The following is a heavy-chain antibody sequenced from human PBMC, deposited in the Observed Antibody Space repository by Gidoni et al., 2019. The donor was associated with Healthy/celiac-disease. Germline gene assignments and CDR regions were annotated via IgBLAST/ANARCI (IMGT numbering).Heavy chain of an antibody. D-gene: IGHD1-26*01. CDR1: GGSFSGYY. CDR3: ASNPRGATLDY. V-gene: IGHV4-34*01. Sequence: QVQLQQWGAGLLMPSETLSLTCAVYGGSFSGYYWSWIRQPPGKGLEWIGEINHSGSTNYNPSLKSRVTISVDTSKNQFSLKLSSVTAADTAVYYCASNPRGATLDYWGQGTLVTVSS. CDR2: INHSGST. J-gene: IGHJ4*02.